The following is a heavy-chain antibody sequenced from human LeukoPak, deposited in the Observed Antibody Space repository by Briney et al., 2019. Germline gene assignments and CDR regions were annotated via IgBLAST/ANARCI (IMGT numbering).Heavy chain of an antibody. V-gene: IGHV4-59*01. Sequence: SETLSLTCTVSGGSISSYYWSWIRQPPGKGLEWIGYIYYSGSTNYNPSRKSRVTISVDTSKNQFSLKLSSVTAADTAVYYCARALWYGTGTTYYYYGMDVWGQGTTVTVSS. D-gene: IGHD1-7*01. CDR1: GGSISSYY. J-gene: IGHJ6*02. CDR2: IYYSGST. CDR3: ARALWYGTGTTYYYYGMDV.